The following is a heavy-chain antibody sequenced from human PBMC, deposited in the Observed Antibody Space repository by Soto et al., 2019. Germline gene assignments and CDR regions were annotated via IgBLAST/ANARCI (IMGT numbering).Heavy chain of an antibody. Sequence: EVQLVESGGGLVQPGGSLRLSCAASGFTFSSYAMHWVRQAPGKGLEYVSAISSNGGSTYYANSVKGRFTISRDNSKNTLYLQMGSLRAEDMAVYYCASGDYGDYALDYWGQGTLVTVSS. CDR1: GFTFSSYA. CDR2: ISSNGGST. V-gene: IGHV3-64*01. D-gene: IGHD4-17*01. CDR3: ASGDYGDYALDY. J-gene: IGHJ4*02.